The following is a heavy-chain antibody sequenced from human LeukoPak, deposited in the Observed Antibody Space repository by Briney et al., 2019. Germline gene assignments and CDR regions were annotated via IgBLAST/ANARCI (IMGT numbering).Heavy chain of an antibody. CDR1: GFTFSSYS. V-gene: IGHV3-48*04. CDR2: ISWNSGSI. J-gene: IGHJ2*01. D-gene: IGHD1-26*01. Sequence: PGGSLRLSCAASGFTFSSYSMNWVRQAPGKGLEWVSGISWNSGSIGYADSVKGRFTISRDNAKNSLYLQMNSLRAEDTAVYYCARAPESGSPHWYFDLWGRGTLVTVSS. CDR3: ARAPESGSPHWYFDL.